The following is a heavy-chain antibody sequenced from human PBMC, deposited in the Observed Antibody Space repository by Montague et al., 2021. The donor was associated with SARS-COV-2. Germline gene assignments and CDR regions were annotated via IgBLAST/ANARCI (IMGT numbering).Heavy chain of an antibody. CDR3: VKLGYDLLTGYYDAFDV. D-gene: IGHD3-9*01. CDR2: IYWDDDK. J-gene: IGHJ3*01. CDR1: GFSLYTSGVG. V-gene: IGHV2-5*02. Sequence: PALVKPTQTLTLTCTFSGFSLYTSGVGVGWIRQPPGKALEWLALIYWDDDKRYTPSVKTRLTITEDTFENQVVLTMANMHPVDTATYYCVKLGYDLLTGYYDAFDVWGPGTLVTVSS.